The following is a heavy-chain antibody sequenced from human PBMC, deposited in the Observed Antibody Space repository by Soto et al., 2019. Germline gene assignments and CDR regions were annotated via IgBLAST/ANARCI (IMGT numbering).Heavy chain of an antibody. CDR1: GFTYCSYG. V-gene: IGHV3-30*18. D-gene: IGHD2-15*01. Sequence: GGSLRLSCAASGFTYCSYGMHWVCQAPGKALARVAVISYDGSNIYYADSVKSRFTISRDNSKNTLYLLMNSLRAEDTAVYYCAKDRRKVVVAEPFDYWGQGTLVTVP. J-gene: IGHJ4*02. CDR3: AKDRRKVVVAEPFDY. CDR2: ISYDGSNI.